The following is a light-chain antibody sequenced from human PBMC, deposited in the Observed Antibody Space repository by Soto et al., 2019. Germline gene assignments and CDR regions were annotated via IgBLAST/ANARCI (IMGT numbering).Light chain of an antibody. J-gene: IGLJ3*02. Sequence: QSALTQPPSASGSPGQSVTISCTGTSSDVGGYNYVSWYQQHPGKAPKLMIYEVSKRPSGVPDRFSGSKSGNTASLTVSGLQVEDEADYYCSSYAGSKNLGVFGGGSKLTVL. V-gene: IGLV2-8*01. CDR1: SSDVGGYNY. CDR3: SSYAGSKNLGV. CDR2: EVS.